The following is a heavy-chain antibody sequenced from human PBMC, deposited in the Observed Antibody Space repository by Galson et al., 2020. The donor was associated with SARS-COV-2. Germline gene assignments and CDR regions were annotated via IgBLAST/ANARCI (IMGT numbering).Heavy chain of an antibody. D-gene: IGHD3-10*01. Sequence: SETLSLTCTVSGGSISSSSYYWGWIRQPPGKGLEWIGSIYYSGSTYYNPSLKSRVTISVDTSKNQFSLKLSSVTAADTAVYYCARAGIHYYYYMDVWGKGTTVTVSS. J-gene: IGHJ6*03. CDR2: IYYSGST. CDR3: ARAGIHYYYYMDV. CDR1: GGSISSSSYY. V-gene: IGHV4-39*07.